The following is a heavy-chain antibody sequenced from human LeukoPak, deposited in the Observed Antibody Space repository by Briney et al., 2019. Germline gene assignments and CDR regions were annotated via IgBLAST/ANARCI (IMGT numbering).Heavy chain of an antibody. Sequence: GGSLRLSCAASGFTFSSYAMSWVRQAPGKGLEWVSAISGSGGSTYYADSVKGRFTISRDNSKNTLYLQMNSLRAEDTAVYYCAKLGRGHYYYYYYMDVWGKGTTVTVSS. D-gene: IGHD3-10*01. V-gene: IGHV3-23*01. J-gene: IGHJ6*03. CDR2: ISGSGGST. CDR3: AKLGRGHYYYYYYMDV. CDR1: GFTFSSYA.